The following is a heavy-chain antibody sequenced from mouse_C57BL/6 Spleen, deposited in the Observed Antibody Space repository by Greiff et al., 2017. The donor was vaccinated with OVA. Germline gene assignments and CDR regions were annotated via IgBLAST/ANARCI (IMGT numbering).Heavy chain of an antibody. CDR3: AREEGYDYDRAFDY. CDR2: ISDGGSYT. Sequence: VQLKESGGGLVKPGGSLKLSCAASGFTFSSYAMSWVRQTPEKRLEWVATISDGGSYTYYPDNVKGRFTISRDNAKNNLYLQMSHLKSEDTAMYYCAREEGYDYDRAFDYWGQGTTLTVSS. V-gene: IGHV5-4*01. CDR1: GFTFSSYA. D-gene: IGHD2-4*01. J-gene: IGHJ2*01.